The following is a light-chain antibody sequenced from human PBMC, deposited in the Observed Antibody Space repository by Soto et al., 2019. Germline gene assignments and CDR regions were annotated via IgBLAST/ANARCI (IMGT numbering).Light chain of an antibody. CDR2: KAS. CDR3: QQYNNYFWT. V-gene: IGKV1-5*03. CDR1: QTISTW. Sequence: DIQMTQSPSTLSASVGDRVTITCRASQTISTWLAWYQQKPGRAPKLLIYKASSLHSGVPSRFSGRGSGTEFTLTISSLQPSDFATYYCQQYNNYFWTFGQGTKVDIK. J-gene: IGKJ1*01.